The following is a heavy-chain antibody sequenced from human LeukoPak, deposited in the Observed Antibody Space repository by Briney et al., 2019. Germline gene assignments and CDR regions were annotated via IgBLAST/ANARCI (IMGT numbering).Heavy chain of an antibody. CDR1: GGSISSHY. CDR2: IYYSGST. V-gene: IGHV4-59*11. D-gene: IGHD3-10*01. CDR3: ARERRYYYGSGSSFDY. J-gene: IGHJ4*02. Sequence: SETLSLTCTVSGGSISSHYGSWIRQPPGKGLEWIGYIYYSGSTNYNPSLKSRVTISVDTSKNQFSLKLSSVTAADTAVYYCARERRYYYGSGSSFDYWGQGTLVTVSS.